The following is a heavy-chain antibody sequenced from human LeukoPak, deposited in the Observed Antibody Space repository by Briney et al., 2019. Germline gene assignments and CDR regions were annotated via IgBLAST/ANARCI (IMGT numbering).Heavy chain of an antibody. J-gene: IGHJ4*02. D-gene: IGHD4-17*01. CDR3: ARVDDANPVTTHFDS. CDR2: IYPGDSET. Sequence: GESLKISCKGSGFTFTSYWIGWVRQVPGKGLEWMGIIYPGDSETRYSPSFQGQVTISADKSLRTLYLQWYSVKASDTAMYYCARVDDANPVTTHFDSWGQGTLLTVSS. CDR1: GFTFTSYW. V-gene: IGHV5-51*01.